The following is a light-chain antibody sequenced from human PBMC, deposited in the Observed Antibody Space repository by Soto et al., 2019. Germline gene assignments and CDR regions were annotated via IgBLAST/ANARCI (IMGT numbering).Light chain of an antibody. CDR2: DAS. V-gene: IGKV1-5*01. CDR3: QQYNTYST. CDR1: QSISSW. J-gene: IGKJ5*01. Sequence: DIQMTQSPSTLSASVGDRVTITCRASQSISSWLAWYQQKPGKAPKLLIYDASTLRSGVPPRFSGGGSGTEFTLTISSLQPDDFATYYCQQYNTYSTFGQGTRLEIK.